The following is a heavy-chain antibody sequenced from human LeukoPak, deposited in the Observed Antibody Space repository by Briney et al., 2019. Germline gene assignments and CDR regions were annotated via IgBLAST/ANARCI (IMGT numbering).Heavy chain of an antibody. CDR2: INPNSGGT. CDR1: GYIFTDYY. J-gene: IGHJ4*02. CDR3: ATLYSSAWYYFDY. Sequence: ASVKVSCKASGYIFTDYYMHWVRQAPGQELGWMGRINPNSGGTNYAQKFQGRVTITRDTSISTAYMELSRLRSDDTAVYYCATLYSSAWYYFDYWGQGTLVTVSS. V-gene: IGHV1-2*06. D-gene: IGHD6-19*01.